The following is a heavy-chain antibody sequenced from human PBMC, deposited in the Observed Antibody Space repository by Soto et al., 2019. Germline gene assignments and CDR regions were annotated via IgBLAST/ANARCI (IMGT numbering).Heavy chain of an antibody. J-gene: IGHJ6*02. Sequence: QVQLQESGPGLVKPSETLSLTCTVSGASISNAYWSWIRQAAGKRLEWIGRIHSSGTFNYNTSLKSRVSISRDMSTSQISLKLSSVTAADTAVYYCARDNIVSKGDGIDVWGQGTTVTVSS. CDR1: GASISNAY. CDR3: ARDNIVSKGDGIDV. V-gene: IGHV4-4*07. D-gene: IGHD5-12*01. CDR2: IHSSGTF.